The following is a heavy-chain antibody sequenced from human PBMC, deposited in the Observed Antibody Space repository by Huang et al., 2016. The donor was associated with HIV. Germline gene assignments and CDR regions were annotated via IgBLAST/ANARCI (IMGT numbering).Heavy chain of an antibody. CDR3: ASPGSWYRPKFHFDY. CDR2: IYYSGIA. D-gene: IGHD6-13*01. Sequence: QLQLQESGPGLVKPSETLSLSCTVSGGSISSSSYYCGWIRQPPGKGLEWMGRIYYSGIAYDNSSLKSRITRSVDTSKNQFSLKLSAVTAADTALYYGASPGSWYRPKFHFDYWGQGILVTVSS. CDR1: GGSISSSSYY. V-gene: IGHV4-39*01. J-gene: IGHJ4*02.